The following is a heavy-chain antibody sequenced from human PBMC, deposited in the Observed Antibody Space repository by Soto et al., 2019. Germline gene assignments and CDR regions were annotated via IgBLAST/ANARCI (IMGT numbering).Heavy chain of an antibody. Sequence: ASVKVSCKASGYTFTNSDINWVRQAPGQGLEWMGWMNPDSGHAAYAQKFQGRVTLTTSTSTSTVYMETRSLGSEDTAVYYCARRPHCSGGICYYGLDNWGQGTLVTVSS. V-gene: IGHV1-8*01. CDR1: GYTFTNSD. D-gene: IGHD2-15*01. CDR2: MNPDSGHA. J-gene: IGHJ4*02. CDR3: ARRPHCSGGICYYGLDN.